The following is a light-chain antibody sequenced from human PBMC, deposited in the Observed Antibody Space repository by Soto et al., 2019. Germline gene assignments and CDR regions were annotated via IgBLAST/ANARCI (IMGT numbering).Light chain of an antibody. V-gene: IGLV2-14*01. Sequence: QSVLTQPASVSGSPGQSITISCTGTSSDVGGYNYVSWYQQHPGKAPKLMIYDVSNRPSGVSNRFSGSKSGNTASLTISGLQAEDEADYYCSSYTSSSTPLPRFGTGTKLTVL. CDR3: SSYTSSSTPLPR. CDR2: DVS. CDR1: SSDVGGYNY. J-gene: IGLJ1*01.